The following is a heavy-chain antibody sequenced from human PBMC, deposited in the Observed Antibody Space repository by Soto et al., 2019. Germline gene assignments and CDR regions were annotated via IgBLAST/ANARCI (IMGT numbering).Heavy chain of an antibody. Sequence: EGQLVESGGDLVKPGGSLRLSCAASRFTFRDAWMSWVRQAPGKGLEWVARIKREIDGGTTDYAAPVKGRFTISRDDSDNTLYLHMNNLSPEDTAVYYCTTGLSNGYYNFDFWGRGTLVTVSS. CDR3: TTGLSNGYYNFDF. V-gene: IGHV3-15*01. D-gene: IGHD3-22*01. CDR2: IKREIDGGTT. CDR1: RFTFRDAW. J-gene: IGHJ4*02.